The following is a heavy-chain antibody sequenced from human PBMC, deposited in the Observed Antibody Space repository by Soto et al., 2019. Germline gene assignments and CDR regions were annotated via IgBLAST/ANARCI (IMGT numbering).Heavy chain of an antibody. CDR2: IYYSGST. CDR3: ARVSVGDYYYYYGMDV. J-gene: IGHJ6*02. V-gene: IGHV4-59*01. D-gene: IGHD3-16*01. CDR1: GGSISSYY. Sequence: SSETLSLTCTVSGGSISSYYWSWIRQPPGKGLEWIGYIYYSGSTNYNPSLKSRVTISVDTSKNQFSLKLSSVTAADTAVYYCARVSVGDYYYYYGMDVWGQGTTVTVSS.